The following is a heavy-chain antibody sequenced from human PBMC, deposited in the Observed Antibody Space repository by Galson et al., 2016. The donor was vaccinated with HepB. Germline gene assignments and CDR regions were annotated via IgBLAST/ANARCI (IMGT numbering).Heavy chain of an antibody. D-gene: IGHD6-13*01. V-gene: IGHV3-23*01. CDR2: ISGSSDTT. Sequence: SLRLSCAAYGFTFSSYPMSWVRQAPGKGLEWVSRISGSSDTTNYADSVRGRFTISRDNSKSTLFLQLSSLRAGDTAVYYCASMGGGSGSWYKDWGQGNLVTVSS. CDR3: ASMGGGSGSWYKD. J-gene: IGHJ4*02. CDR1: GFTFSSYP.